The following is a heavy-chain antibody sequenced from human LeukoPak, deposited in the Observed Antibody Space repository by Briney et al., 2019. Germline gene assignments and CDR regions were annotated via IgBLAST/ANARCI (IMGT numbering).Heavy chain of an antibody. Sequence: ASVKVSCKASGGTFSSYAISWVRQAPGQGLEWMGGITPIFGTANYAQKFQGRVTITADESTSTAYMELSSLRSEDTAVYYCARSQRKTAFDIWGQGTMVTVSS. CDR1: GGTFSSYA. J-gene: IGHJ3*02. CDR2: ITPIFGTA. CDR3: ARSQRKTAFDI. V-gene: IGHV1-69*13. D-gene: IGHD6-25*01.